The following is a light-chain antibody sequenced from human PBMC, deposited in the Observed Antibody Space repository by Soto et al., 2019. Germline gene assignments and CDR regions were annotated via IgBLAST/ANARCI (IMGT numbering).Light chain of an antibody. CDR2: DAS. Sequence: EIVLTQSPATLSLSPGERATLSCRASQSVSSYLAWYQQKPGQAPRLLIYDASNRATGIPARFSGSGSGTDFTLTISRREPEDLAVYYCQQRSNWKTFGQGPKVEIK. V-gene: IGKV3-11*01. J-gene: IGKJ1*01. CDR3: QQRSNWKT. CDR1: QSVSSY.